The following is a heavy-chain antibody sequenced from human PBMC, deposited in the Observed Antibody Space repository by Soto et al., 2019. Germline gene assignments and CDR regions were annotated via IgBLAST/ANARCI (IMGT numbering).Heavy chain of an antibody. J-gene: IGHJ5*02. D-gene: IGHD1-26*01. V-gene: IGHV1-24*01. CDR3: TAQPMDFPGENWFDP. Sequence: QVQLVQSGAEVKKPGASVKVSCKVSGDTINDLSFYWVRQAPGKGLEWMGGFYPEEGETIYAQKFQGRVTMTEDTSTDTAYMELSSLRSADTAVYYCTAQPMDFPGENWFDPWGKGTLVTVSS. CDR2: FYPEEGET. CDR1: GDTINDLS.